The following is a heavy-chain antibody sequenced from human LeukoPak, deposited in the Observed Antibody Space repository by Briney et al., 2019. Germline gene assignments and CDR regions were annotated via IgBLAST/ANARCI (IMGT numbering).Heavy chain of an antibody. CDR3: AKEGGYGDYGDYYYYMDV. CDR1: GFTFSSYG. V-gene: IGHV3-30*18. CDR2: IWYGGSNK. J-gene: IGHJ6*03. Sequence: PGRSLRLSCAPSGFTFSSYGMHWVRQAPGKGLEWVAVIWYGGSNKYYADSVKGRFTISRDNSKNTLYLQMNSLRAEDTAVYYCAKEGGYGDYGDYYYYMDVWGKGTTVTVSS. D-gene: IGHD4-17*01.